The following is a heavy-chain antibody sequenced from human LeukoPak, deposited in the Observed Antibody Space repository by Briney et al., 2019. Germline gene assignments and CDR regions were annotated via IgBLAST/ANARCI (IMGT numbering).Heavy chain of an antibody. CDR3: ARARSRYNWFDP. CDR2: INHSGST. Sequence: PSETLSLTCAVYGGSFSGYYWIWIRQPPGKGLEWIGEINHSGSTNYNPSLKSRVTISVDTSKNQFSLKLSSVTAADTAVYYCARARSRYNWFDPWGQGTLVTVSS. V-gene: IGHV4-34*01. D-gene: IGHD2-15*01. J-gene: IGHJ5*02. CDR1: GGSFSGYY.